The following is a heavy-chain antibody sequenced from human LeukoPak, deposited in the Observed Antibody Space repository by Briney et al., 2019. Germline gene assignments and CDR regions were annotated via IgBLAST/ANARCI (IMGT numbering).Heavy chain of an antibody. Sequence: PSETLSLTCIVSGGSISSYYWSWIRQPPGRGLEWIGYIHTSGSTNYNPSLKSRVTISVDTSKNQFSLKLSSVTAADTAVYYCAKQSSELRYFDWSYGMDVWGQGTTVTVSS. V-gene: IGHV4-4*08. D-gene: IGHD3-9*01. CDR1: GGSISSYY. J-gene: IGHJ6*02. CDR2: IHTSGST. CDR3: AKQSSELRYFDWSYGMDV.